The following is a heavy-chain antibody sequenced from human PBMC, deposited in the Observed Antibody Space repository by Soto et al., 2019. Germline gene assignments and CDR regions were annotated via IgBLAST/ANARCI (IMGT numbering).Heavy chain of an antibody. CDR3: AAGSHLYYYYYGMYV. Sequence: SVKVSCKASGFTFTSSAVQWVRQARGQRLEWIGWIVVGSGNTNYAQKFQERVTITRDMSTSTAYMELSSLRSEDTAVYYCAAGSHLYYYYYGMYVWGQGTTVTVSS. CDR1: GFTFTSSA. CDR2: IVVGSGNT. J-gene: IGHJ6*02. V-gene: IGHV1-58*01.